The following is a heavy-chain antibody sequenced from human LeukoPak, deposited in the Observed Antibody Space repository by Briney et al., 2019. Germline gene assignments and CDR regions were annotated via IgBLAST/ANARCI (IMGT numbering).Heavy chain of an antibody. V-gene: IGHV3-23*01. D-gene: IGHD2-2*01. CDR3: AREYCDTIICSGGRYFDL. CDR1: GFTFSSYA. CDR2: ISGSGGST. Sequence: GGSLRLSCAASGFTFSSYAMSWVRQAPGKGLEWVSAISGSGGSTYYADSVKGRFTISRDNSKNTLYLQMNSLRAGDTAVYYCAREYCDTIICSGGRYFDLWGRGTLVSVSS. J-gene: IGHJ2*01.